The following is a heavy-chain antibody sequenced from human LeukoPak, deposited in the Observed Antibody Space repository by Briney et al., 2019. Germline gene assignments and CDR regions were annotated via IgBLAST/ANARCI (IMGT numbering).Heavy chain of an antibody. V-gene: IGHV1-2*02. D-gene: IGHD3-10*01. CDR1: GYTFTGYY. J-gene: IGHJ5*02. CDR3: ARDKTDGSGSHTRGWFDP. Sequence: ASVKVSCKASGYTFTGYYMHWVRQAPGQGLEWMGWINPNSGGTNYAQKFQGRVTMTRDTSISTAYMELSRLRSDDTAVYYCARDKTDGSGSHTRGWFDPWGQGTLVTGSS. CDR2: INPNSGGT.